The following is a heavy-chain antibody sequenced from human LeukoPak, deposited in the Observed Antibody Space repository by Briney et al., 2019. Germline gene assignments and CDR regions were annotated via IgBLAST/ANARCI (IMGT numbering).Heavy chain of an antibody. J-gene: IGHJ5*02. V-gene: IGHV4-39*02. D-gene: IGHD6-13*01. Sequence: SETLSLTCPVSGGSITNTFFFWAWIRQSPGRGLEWIATINYDGRTHYNPSLRSRVTISLDTARNQFSLTLNSVTAADTAVYYCARDRPAIAAAGKWFDPWGQGTLVTVFS. CDR1: GGSITNTFFF. CDR3: ARDRPAIAAAGKWFDP. CDR2: INYDGRT.